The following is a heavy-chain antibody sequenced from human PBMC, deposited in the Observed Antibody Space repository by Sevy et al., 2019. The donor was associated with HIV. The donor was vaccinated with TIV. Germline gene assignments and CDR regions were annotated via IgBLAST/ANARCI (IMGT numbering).Heavy chain of an antibody. J-gene: IGHJ4*01. CDR3: PTYAYDSNFDY. CDR1: GFTFSNYW. V-gene: IGHV3-74*01. CDR2: IRGDGTTT. Sequence: GGSLRLSCAASGFTFSNYWMHWVRQVPGKGPTWVSNIRGDGTTTVYADSVKGRFTISRDNAKNTLYLQMNNLRAEDTATYYCPTYAYDSNFDYWGHGTLVTFSS. D-gene: IGHD3-16*01.